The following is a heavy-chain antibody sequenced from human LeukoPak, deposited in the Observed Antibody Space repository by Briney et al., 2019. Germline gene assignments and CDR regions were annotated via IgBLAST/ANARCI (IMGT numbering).Heavy chain of an antibody. D-gene: IGHD4-17*01. J-gene: IGHJ5*02. CDR1: GYTFTIYD. Sequence: ASVKVSCKASGYTFTIYDINWGRQAAGQGLEWMGWMNPDSGNADFAQKFQGRVTMTRNTSISTAYMELSSLTSEDTAVYYCAVHLPGDYLDPWGQGALVTVSS. CDR3: AVHLPGDYLDP. CDR2: MNPDSGNA. V-gene: IGHV1-8*01.